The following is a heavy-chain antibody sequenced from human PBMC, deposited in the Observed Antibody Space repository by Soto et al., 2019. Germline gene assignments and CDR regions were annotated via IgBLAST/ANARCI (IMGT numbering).Heavy chain of an antibody. CDR2: IYLSGMT. CDR1: GYCISIGYY. Sequence: SESMSFTGAPCGYCISIGYYWGWVRQPPGQGPEWIGTIYLSGMTYYNPSLSSRVTMSVDTSKNLFALRLISVDASDTPVYSCVRLSCCTGTYDCGIDYLGQGTLVAVSS. V-gene: IGHV4-38-2*01. D-gene: IGHD2-8*02. CDR3: VRLSCCTGTYDCGIDY. J-gene: IGHJ4*01.